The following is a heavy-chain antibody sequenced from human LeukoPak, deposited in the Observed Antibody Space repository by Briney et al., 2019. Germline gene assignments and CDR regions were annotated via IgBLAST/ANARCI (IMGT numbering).Heavy chain of an antibody. CDR1: GYTFTSYD. J-gene: IGHJ4*02. V-gene: IGHV1-8*03. D-gene: IGHD6-6*01. CDR3: ARVEAARPTTRGIDY. CDR2: MNPNSGNT. Sequence: ASVKVSCKASGYTFTSYDINWVRQATGQGREWMGWMNPNSGNTGYAQKFQGRVTITRNTSISTAYMELSSLRSEDTAVYYCARVEAARPTTRGIDYWGQGTLVTVSS.